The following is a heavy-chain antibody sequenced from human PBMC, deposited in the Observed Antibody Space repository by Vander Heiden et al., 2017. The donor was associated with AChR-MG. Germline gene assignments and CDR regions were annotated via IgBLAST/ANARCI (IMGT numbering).Heavy chain of an antibody. Sequence: QLQLQESGPGLVKPSETLSLTCTVSGGSISSSSYYWGLIRRPQGNGLEWIGSSDYSGSTYYNPSLKSRVTISVDTSKNQFSLKLSSVTAADTAVYYCARLSRDSSSFRLDPWGQGTLVTVSS. CDR1: GGSISSSSYY. D-gene: IGHD6-6*01. CDR2: SDYSGST. J-gene: IGHJ5*02. V-gene: IGHV4-39*01. CDR3: ARLSRDSSSFRLDP.